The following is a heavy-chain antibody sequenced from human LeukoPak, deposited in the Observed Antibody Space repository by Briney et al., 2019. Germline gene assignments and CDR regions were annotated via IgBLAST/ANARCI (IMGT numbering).Heavy chain of an antibody. CDR1: GFTFNTYA. CDR2: ISGSGGST. V-gene: IGHV3-23*01. D-gene: IGHD5-18*01. CDR3: AKGGYSYAVNW. J-gene: IGHJ4*02. Sequence: GGSLRLSCAASGFTFNTYAMSWVRQAPGKGLEWVSAISGSGGSTYYADSVKGRFTISRGNSKNTLYLQMNSLRAEDTAVYYCAKGGYSYAVNWWGQGTLVTVSS.